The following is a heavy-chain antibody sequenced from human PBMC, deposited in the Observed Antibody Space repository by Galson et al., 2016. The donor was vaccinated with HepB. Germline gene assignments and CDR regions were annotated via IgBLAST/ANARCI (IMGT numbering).Heavy chain of an antibody. CDR2: ISHTGTA. V-gene: IGHV4-59*01. Sequence: SETLSLTCSVSGGSIGNSYWSWVRQPPGKGLEYIGCISHTGTANYNPSLMIRVTISLDTSKKQFSLRLSSVAAADTAVYYCAKMSGGEGADFDLWGQGTLVTVSS. CDR1: GGSIGNSY. D-gene: IGHD2-21*01. J-gene: IGHJ4*02. CDR3: AKMSGGEGADFDL.